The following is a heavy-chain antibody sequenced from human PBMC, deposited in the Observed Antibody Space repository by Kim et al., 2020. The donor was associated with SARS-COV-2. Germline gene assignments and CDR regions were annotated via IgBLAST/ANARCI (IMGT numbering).Heavy chain of an antibody. CDR1: GFTFSSYA. J-gene: IGHJ5*02. Sequence: GGSLRLSCAASGFTFSSYAMHWVRQAPGKGLEWVAVISYDGSNKYYADSVKGRFTISRDNSKNTLYLQMNSLRAEDTAVYYCARDTLHCSSTGCYHWFDPWGQGTLVTVSS. D-gene: IGHD2-2*01. CDR2: ISYDGSNK. V-gene: IGHV3-30-3*01. CDR3: ARDTLHCSSTGCYHWFDP.